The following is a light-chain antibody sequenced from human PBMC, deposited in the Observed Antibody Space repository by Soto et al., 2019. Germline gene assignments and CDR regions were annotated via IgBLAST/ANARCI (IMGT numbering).Light chain of an antibody. CDR1: QSVSSSY. CDR2: AAS. CDR3: QQYGSSLWT. J-gene: IGKJ1*01. V-gene: IGKV3-20*01. Sequence: EIVLTQSPGTLSLSPGERATLSCRASQSVSSSYLAWYQQKPGQAPRLLIYAASSRDTGIPDRFSGSGSGTDFTLTISRLEPEDFAVYYCQQYGSSLWTFGQGTKVDIK.